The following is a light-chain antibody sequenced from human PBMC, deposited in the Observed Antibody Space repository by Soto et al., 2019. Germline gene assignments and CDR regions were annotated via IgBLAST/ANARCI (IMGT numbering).Light chain of an antibody. Sequence: QSVLTQPASVSGSPGQSITISCTGTSSDVGDYDYVSWYQKHPDRAPKLIIYEVTNRPSGVSNRFSGSKSGNTASLSISGLQAEDEADYYCSSYTSSSSVVFGGGTKVTVL. CDR1: SSDVGDYDY. CDR3: SSYTSSSSVV. J-gene: IGLJ2*01. V-gene: IGLV2-14*01. CDR2: EVT.